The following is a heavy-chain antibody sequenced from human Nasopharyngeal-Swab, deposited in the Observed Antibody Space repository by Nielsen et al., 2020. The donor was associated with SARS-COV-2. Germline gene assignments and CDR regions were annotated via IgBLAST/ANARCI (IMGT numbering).Heavy chain of an antibody. J-gene: IGHJ4*02. Sequence: LSLTCAASGFSFSSYGIEWVRQAPGKGLEWIAYVSGGSTIFIADSVKGRFSISRDRDRNSVFLQMSSLRPEDTAVYFCARDAGFYFDHWGQGAPVTVSS. CDR1: GFSFSSYG. CDR2: VSGGSTI. CDR3: ARDAGFYFDH. V-gene: IGHV3-48*03.